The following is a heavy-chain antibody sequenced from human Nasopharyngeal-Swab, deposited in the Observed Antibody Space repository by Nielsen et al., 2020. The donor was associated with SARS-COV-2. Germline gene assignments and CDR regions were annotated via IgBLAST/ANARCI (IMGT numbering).Heavy chain of an antibody. J-gene: IGHJ3*02. Sequence: SETLSLTCTVSGGSISSGGYYWSWIRQHPGKGLEWIGYIYYSGSTYYNPSLKSRVTISVDTSKNQFSLKLSSVTAADTGVYFCAGVVRGWFGDVNAFDIWGQGTMVTV. CDR1: GGSISSGGYY. CDR2: IYYSGST. D-gene: IGHD3-10*01. CDR3: AGVVRGWFGDVNAFDI. V-gene: IGHV4-31*03.